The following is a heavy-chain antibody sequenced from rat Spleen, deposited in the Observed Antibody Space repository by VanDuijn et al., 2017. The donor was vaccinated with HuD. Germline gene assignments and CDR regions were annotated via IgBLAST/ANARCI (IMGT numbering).Heavy chain of an antibody. V-gene: IGHV5-27*01. J-gene: IGHJ2*01. D-gene: IGHD5-1*01. CDR3: TRENWVFDY. CDR1: GFTFSDHA. CDR2: ISGGGGNP. Sequence: EVQLVDHGGALVPPGRSLKLSCAASGFTFSDHAMAWVRQFPKKGLEWVAYISGGGGNPYDRDSVKGRFTISSDNAKSTLYLQMNSLRSEDTATYYCTRENWVFDYWGQGVIVTVSS.